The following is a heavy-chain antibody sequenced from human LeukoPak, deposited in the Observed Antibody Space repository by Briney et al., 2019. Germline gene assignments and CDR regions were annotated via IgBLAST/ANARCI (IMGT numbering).Heavy chain of an antibody. CDR3: ARLPFCSSTSCSGHSAFDI. V-gene: IGHV4-39*01. D-gene: IGHD2-2*01. J-gene: IGHJ3*02. Sequence: SGTLSLTCTVSVGSITSSSYYWGWIRQPPGKGLEWIAYIANRGSTYYNPSLKSRVTISVDTSKNQFSLKLSSVTAADTAVYYCARLPFCSSTSCSGHSAFDIWGQGTMVTVS. CDR2: IANRGST. CDR1: VGSITSSSYY.